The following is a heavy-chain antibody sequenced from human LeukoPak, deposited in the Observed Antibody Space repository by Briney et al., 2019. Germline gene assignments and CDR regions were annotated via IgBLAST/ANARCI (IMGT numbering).Heavy chain of an antibody. V-gene: IGHV1-2*02. CDR2: INPNSGGT. D-gene: IGHD6-19*01. Sequence: ASVKVSCKASGYTFTGYYMHWVRQAPGQGLEWMGWINPNSGGTNYAQKFQGRVTMTRDTSISTAYMELSRLRSDDTAVYYCARGYSGYSSGWYDYWGQGTLVTVSS. CDR1: GYTFTGYY. CDR3: ARGYSGYSSGWYDY. J-gene: IGHJ4*02.